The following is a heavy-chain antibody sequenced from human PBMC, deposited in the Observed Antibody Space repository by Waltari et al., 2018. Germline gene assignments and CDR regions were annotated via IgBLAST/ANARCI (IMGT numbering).Heavy chain of an antibody. J-gene: IGHJ4*02. Sequence: QVQLQESGPGLVKPSQTLSLTCTVSGGSISSGDYYWSWIRQPPGKGLEWIGYIYYSGSTYYSPSLKSRVTISVDPSKNQFSPTLSSVTAADTAVYYCARGGGYDYDYWGQGTLVTVAS. CDR3: ARGGGYDYDY. V-gene: IGHV4-30-4*08. CDR1: GGSISSGDYY. D-gene: IGHD5-12*01. CDR2: IYYSGST.